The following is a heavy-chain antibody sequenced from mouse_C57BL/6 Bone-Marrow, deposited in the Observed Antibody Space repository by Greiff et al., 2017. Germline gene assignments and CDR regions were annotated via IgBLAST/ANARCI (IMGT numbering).Heavy chain of an antibody. V-gene: IGHV14-2*01. CDR3: ARGGDGYSRPFAY. D-gene: IGHD2-3*01. Sequence: VQLQQSGAELVKPGASVKLSCTASGFNIKDYYMHWVKQRTEQGLEWIGRIDPEGGETKYAPKFQGKATITADTSSNTAYLQLSSLTSEDTAVYYCARGGDGYSRPFAYWGQGTLVTVSA. J-gene: IGHJ3*01. CDR1: GFNIKDYY. CDR2: IDPEGGET.